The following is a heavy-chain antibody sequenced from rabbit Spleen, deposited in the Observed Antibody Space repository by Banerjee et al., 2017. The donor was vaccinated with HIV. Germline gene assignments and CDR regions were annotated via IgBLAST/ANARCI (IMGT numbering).Heavy chain of an antibody. CDR1: GFSFSSSYW. Sequence: QEQLEESGGDLVKPEGSLTLTCTASGFSFSSSYWICWVRQAPGKGLEWIACIYTGSGNSYYASWAKVRFTISKTSSTTVTLQMTSLTAADTATYFCARSINWSNRGLNLWGQGTLVTVS. V-gene: IGHV1S45*01. J-gene: IGHJ4*01. CDR3: ARSINWSNRGLNL. CDR2: IYTGSGNS. D-gene: IGHD1-1*01.